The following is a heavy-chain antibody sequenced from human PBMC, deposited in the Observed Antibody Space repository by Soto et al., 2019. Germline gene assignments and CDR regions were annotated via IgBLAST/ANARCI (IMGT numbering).Heavy chain of an antibody. J-gene: IGHJ5*01. CDR1: GVTLSMFA. Sequence: PGGSLRLSCVGSGVTLSMFAVSWVRQAPGKGLEWISSISGSGGSTYYADSVKGRFTVSRDNSKTTVFLQMNSLRTEDTAVYFCAKERNFWSGTAGFDSWGQGSPVTVSS. V-gene: IGHV3-23*01. CDR2: ISGSGGST. CDR3: AKERNFWSGTAGFDS. D-gene: IGHD3-3*01.